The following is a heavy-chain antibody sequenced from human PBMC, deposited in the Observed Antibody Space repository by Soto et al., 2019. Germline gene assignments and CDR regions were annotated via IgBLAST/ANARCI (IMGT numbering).Heavy chain of an antibody. CDR1: GFTFSSYG. J-gene: IGHJ3*02. CDR2: ISYDGSNK. V-gene: IGHV3-30*18. Sequence: GGSLRLSCAASGFTFSSYGMHWVRQAPGKGLEWVAVISYDGSNKYYADSVKGRFTISRDNSKNTLYLQMNSLRAEDTAVYYCAKGGIVVVPAATPPDPLAIWGQGTMVTVSS. D-gene: IGHD2-2*01. CDR3: AKGGIVVVPAATPPDPLAI.